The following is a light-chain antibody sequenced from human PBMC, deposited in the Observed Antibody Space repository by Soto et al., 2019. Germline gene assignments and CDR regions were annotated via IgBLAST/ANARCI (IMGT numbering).Light chain of an antibody. J-gene: IGKJ3*01. Sequence: EIVMTQSPATLSVSQGERATLSCRASQSVSGNLAWYQQKPGQAPRLLIYAASTRATGIPARFSGSGSGTEFTLTISSLQSEDCAVYYCQQYNNWPPITFGPGTKVDIK. CDR1: QSVSGN. CDR3: QQYNNWPPIT. CDR2: AAS. V-gene: IGKV3-15*01.